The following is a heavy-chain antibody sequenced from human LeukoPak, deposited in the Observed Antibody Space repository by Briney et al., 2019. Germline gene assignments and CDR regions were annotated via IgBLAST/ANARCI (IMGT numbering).Heavy chain of an antibody. CDR3: AKGPPLWD. CDR1: KFTFSTFS. V-gene: IGHV3-23*01. J-gene: IGHJ4*02. D-gene: IGHD2/OR15-2a*01. Sequence: GGSLRLSCAASKFTFSTFSMSWVRQAPGKGLEWVSSISGSGGYTYYADSVKGRFTISRDNSKNTLYLQMNSLRAEDTAVYYCAKGPPLWDWGQGTLVTVSS. CDR2: ISGSGGYT.